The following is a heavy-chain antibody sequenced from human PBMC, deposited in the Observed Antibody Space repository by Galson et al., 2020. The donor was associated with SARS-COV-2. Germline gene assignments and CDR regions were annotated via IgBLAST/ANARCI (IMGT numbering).Heavy chain of an antibody. Sequence: SVKVSCKASGGTFSSYAISWVQQAPGQGLEWMGGIIPILGIANYAQKFQGRVTITADKSTSTAYMELSSLRSEDTAVYYCARGGWLRRTGDYYYFVIDVWGKGTTVTVSS. CDR3: ARGGWLRRTGDYYYFVIDV. J-gene: IGHJ6*04. CDR1: GGTFSSYA. V-gene: IGHV1-69*10. D-gene: IGHD5-12*01. CDR2: IIPILGIA.